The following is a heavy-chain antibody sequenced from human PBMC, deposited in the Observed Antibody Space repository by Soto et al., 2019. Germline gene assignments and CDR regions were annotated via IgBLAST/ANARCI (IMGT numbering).Heavy chain of an antibody. Sequence: SETLSLTCAVYGGSFSGYYWSWIRQPPGKGLEWIGEINHSGSTNYNPSLKSRVTISVDTSKNQFSLKLSSVTAADTAVYYCARVRSYGSGSYYRAHFDYWGQGTLVTVSS. V-gene: IGHV4-34*01. D-gene: IGHD3-10*01. CDR3: ARVRSYGSGSYYRAHFDY. CDR2: INHSGST. J-gene: IGHJ4*02. CDR1: GGSFSGYY.